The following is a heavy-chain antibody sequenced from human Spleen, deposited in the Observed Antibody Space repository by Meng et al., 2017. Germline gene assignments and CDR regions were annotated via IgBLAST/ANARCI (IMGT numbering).Heavy chain of an antibody. CDR3: ARNSYGPTYYYYYYGMDV. CDR1: GDTFTKYG. CDR2: ISAYNGNT. V-gene: IGHV1-18*01. Sequence: ASVKVSCKASGDTFTKYGFTWVRQAPGQGLEWMGWISAYNGNTNYAQKFQGRVTITADKSTSTAYMELSSLRSEDTAVYYCARNSYGPTYYYYYYGMDVWGQGTTVTVSS. J-gene: IGHJ6*02. D-gene: IGHD5-18*01.